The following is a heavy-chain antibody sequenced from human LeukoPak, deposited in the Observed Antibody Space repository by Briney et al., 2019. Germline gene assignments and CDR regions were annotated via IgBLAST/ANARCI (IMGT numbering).Heavy chain of an antibody. J-gene: IGHJ4*02. Sequence: ASVKVSCKASGYTFTSYHMHWVRQAPGQGLEWMGWINPYSGDTNYAQKFQGRVTMTRDTSISTAYMELSSLKSDDTAVYYCARVAMSGIGSDDFWGQGTLVTASS. CDR2: INPYSGDT. CDR3: ARVAMSGIGSDDF. D-gene: IGHD1-26*01. CDR1: GYTFTSYH. V-gene: IGHV1-2*02.